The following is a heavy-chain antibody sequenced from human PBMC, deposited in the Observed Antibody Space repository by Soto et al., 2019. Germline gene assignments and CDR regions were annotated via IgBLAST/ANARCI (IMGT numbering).Heavy chain of an antibody. D-gene: IGHD3-3*01. CDR1: GYTFTSYG. Sequence: ASVKVSCKASGYTFTSYGISWVRQAPGQGLEWMGWISAYNGNTNYAQKLQGRVTMTTDTSTSTAYMELRSLRSDDTAVYYCARVDFWSGYYLTSFWYWGQGTLVTVSS. V-gene: IGHV1-18*01. CDR3: ARVDFWSGYYLTSFWY. J-gene: IGHJ4*02. CDR2: ISAYNGNT.